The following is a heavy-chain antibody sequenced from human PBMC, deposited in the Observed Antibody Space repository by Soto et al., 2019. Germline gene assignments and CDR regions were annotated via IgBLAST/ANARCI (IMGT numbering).Heavy chain of an antibody. Sequence: QVQLVQSGTEVKKPGASVTVSCMASGYTFTHHGISWVRQAPGQGPEWMGWISCYNGDTKYAQNVQGRVTMTTDTSATRAYMELRSLRSDDTAVYYCARDPSNTSGRYQFFDFWGQGTLVTVSS. V-gene: IGHV1-18*01. CDR3: ARDPSNTSGRYQFFDF. CDR2: ISCYNGDT. D-gene: IGHD2-15*01. J-gene: IGHJ4*02. CDR1: GYTFTHHG.